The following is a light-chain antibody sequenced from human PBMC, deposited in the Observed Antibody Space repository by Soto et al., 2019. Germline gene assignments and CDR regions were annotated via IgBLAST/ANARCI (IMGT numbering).Light chain of an antibody. V-gene: IGKV1-5*01. CDR3: QQYNNYSWT. CDR2: DAS. Sequence: DIQMTQSPSTLSASVGDRVTITCRASQGISNWLAWYQQKPGKAPKLLIYDASSLESGVPSRFSGSGSGTEFTLTIRSLQPDDFATYYCQQYNNYSWTFGQGTKVDIK. J-gene: IGKJ1*01. CDR1: QGISNW.